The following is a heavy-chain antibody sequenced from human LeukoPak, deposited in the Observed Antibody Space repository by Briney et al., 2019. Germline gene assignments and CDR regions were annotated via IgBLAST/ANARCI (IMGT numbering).Heavy chain of an antibody. CDR3: ARATDSNGWLFDY. D-gene: IGHD6-19*01. V-gene: IGHV4-59*01. Sequence: PSETLSLTCTDPSGSISSYYWSWIRQPPGKGLEWIGYIYNSGITHYNPSLKSRVTISVDTSRNQLSLKLTSVTAADTAVYYCARATDSNGWLFDYWGQGTLVTVSS. J-gene: IGHJ4*02. CDR1: SGSISSYY. CDR2: IYNSGIT.